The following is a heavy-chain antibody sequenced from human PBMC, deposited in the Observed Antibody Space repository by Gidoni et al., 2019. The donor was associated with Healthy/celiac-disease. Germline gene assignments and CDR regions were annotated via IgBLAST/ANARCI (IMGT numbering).Heavy chain of an antibody. Sequence: QVQLVESGGGVVQPGRSLRLSCAASGFTFSSYGMHWVSQAPGKGLEWVAVISYDGSNKYYADSVKGRFTISRDNSKNTLYLQMNSLRAEDTAVYYCANGPPAVAGSQSHYYYYYGMDVWGQGTTVTVSS. V-gene: IGHV3-30*18. D-gene: IGHD6-19*01. CDR3: ANGPPAVAGSQSHYYYYYGMDV. CDR2: ISYDGSNK. CDR1: GFTFSSYG. J-gene: IGHJ6*02.